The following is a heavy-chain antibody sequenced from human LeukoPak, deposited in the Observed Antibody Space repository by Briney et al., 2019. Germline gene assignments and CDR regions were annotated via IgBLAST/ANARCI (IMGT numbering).Heavy chain of an antibody. CDR3: ARDVHGGAFDY. CDR2: INQDGSAK. V-gene: IGHV3-7*01. D-gene: IGHD4-23*01. CDR1: GFTFSSYW. J-gene: IGHJ4*02. Sequence: GGSLRLSCAASGFTFSSYWMNWVRQAPGKGLEWVANINQDGSAKYYVDSVKGRFTFSRDNAMNSLFLLMNSLRAEDTAVYYCARDVHGGAFDYWGQGTLVTVSS.